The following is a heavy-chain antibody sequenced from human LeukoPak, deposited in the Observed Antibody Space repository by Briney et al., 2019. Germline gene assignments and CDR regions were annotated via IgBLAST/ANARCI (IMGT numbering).Heavy chain of an antibody. CDR3: AEGFYGDYPFDY. J-gene: IGHJ4*02. CDR2: INPNSGGT. Sequence: ASVKVSCKASGYTLTGYYMHWVRQAPGQGLEWMGWINPNSGGTNYAQKFQGRVTMTRDTSISTAYMELSRLRSDDTAVYYCAEGFYGDYPFDYWGQGTLVTVSS. V-gene: IGHV1-2*02. CDR1: GYTLTGYY. D-gene: IGHD4-17*01.